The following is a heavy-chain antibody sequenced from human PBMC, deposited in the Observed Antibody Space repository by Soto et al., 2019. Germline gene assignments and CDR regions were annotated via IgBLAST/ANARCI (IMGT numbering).Heavy chain of an antibody. V-gene: IGHV1-18*01. D-gene: IGHD3-9*01. Sequence: QVQLVQSGAEVKKPGASVKVSCKASGYTFTSYGISWVRQAPGQGLEWMGWISGYNGNTKYAQKLQGRVTMTTDTSTSTAYMELRSLRSDDTAVYYCARSDQYFDWLPQSPYYFDYWGQGTLVTVSS. CDR3: ARSDQYFDWLPQSPYYFDY. J-gene: IGHJ4*02. CDR1: GYTFTSYG. CDR2: ISGYNGNT.